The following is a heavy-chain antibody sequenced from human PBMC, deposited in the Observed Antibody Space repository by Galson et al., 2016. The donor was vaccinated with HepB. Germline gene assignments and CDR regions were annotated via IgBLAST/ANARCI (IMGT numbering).Heavy chain of an antibody. D-gene: IGHD2-15*01. J-gene: IGHJ4*02. CDR1: GFTVSNNY. CDR3: ARDQGYCSGGSCSYYFDY. Sequence: SLRLSCAASGFTVSNNYMRWVRQAPGKGLEWVSLIYSGGSTYYADSVKGRFTISRDNSKNTLYLQMNSLRAEDTAVYYCARDQGYCSGGSCSYYFDYWGQGTLVTVSS. CDR2: IYSGGST. V-gene: IGHV3-66*01.